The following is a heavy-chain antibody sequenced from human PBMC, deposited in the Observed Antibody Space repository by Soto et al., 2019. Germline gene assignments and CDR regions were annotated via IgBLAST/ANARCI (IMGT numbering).Heavy chain of an antibody. CDR3: VRDHSGLKDFDY. CDR1: GFTFSYYT. J-gene: IGHJ4*02. CDR2: ISIGGDSI. Sequence: GGSLRLSCVASGFTFSYYTTSWVRQAPGKGLEWVSGISIGGDSIYYAESVKGRFTISRDNFRNTLSLQMDSLRVEDTAVYYCVRDHSGLKDFDYWGQGTPVTVSS. V-gene: IGHV3-23*01. D-gene: IGHD1-1*01.